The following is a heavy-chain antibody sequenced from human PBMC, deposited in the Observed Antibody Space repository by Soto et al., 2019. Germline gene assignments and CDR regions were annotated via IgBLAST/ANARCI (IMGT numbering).Heavy chain of an antibody. CDR1: GGSISSGDYY. CDR2: IYYSGST. CDR3: ARGGVVVTRLWGGLSWFDP. Sequence: SETLSLTCTVSGGSISSGDYYWSWIRQPPGKGLEWIGYIYYSGSTYYNPSLKSRVTISVDTSKNQFSLKLSSVTAAGTAVYYCARGGVVVTRLWGGLSWFDPWGQGTLVTVSS. V-gene: IGHV4-30-4*01. D-gene: IGHD2-21*02. J-gene: IGHJ5*02.